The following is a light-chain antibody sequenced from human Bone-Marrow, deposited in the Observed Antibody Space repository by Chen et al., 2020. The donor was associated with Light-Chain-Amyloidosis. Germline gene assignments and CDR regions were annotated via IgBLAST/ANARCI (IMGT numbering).Light chain of an antibody. CDR2: KIS. J-gene: IGKJ2*04. Sequence: EIVMTQTPLSSPVTLGQPASISCRSSQSLVHSDGNTYLSWRQQRPGQPPRLLISKISNRFSGFPDRFSVIGARTDVTLKISRVEAESGGGYYCMQVTQFPRSFGQGTKLEIK. CDR3: MQVTQFPRS. V-gene: IGKV2-24*01. CDR1: QSLVHSDGNTY.